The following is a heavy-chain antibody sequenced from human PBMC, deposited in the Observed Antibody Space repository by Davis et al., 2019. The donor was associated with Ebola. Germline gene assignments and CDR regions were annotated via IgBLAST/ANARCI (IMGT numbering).Heavy chain of an antibody. J-gene: IGHJ6*02. CDR2: ISGSGGRT. CDR3: AKSVRLMVYAILNYYYGMDV. Sequence: PGGSLRLSCAASGLTLSNYAMSWVRQAPGKGLEWVSGISGSGGRTDYADSEKGRFTISRDNSKNTLYLQMNSLRAEDTAVYYCAKSVRLMVYAILNYYYGMDVWGQGTTVTVSS. CDR1: GLTLSNYA. V-gene: IGHV3-23*01. D-gene: IGHD2-8*01.